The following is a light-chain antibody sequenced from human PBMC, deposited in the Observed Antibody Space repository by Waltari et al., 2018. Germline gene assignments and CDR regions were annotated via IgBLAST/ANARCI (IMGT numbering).Light chain of an antibody. CDR3: AAWDGSQFARV. J-gene: IGLJ3*02. CDR1: SSIIGSVT. V-gene: IGLV1-44*01. CDR2: STN. Sequence: SVLTQPPSSSGTPGQRVIISCSGISSIIGSVTVTWYQQLPGTAPRLLIYSTNQRPSGVTDRFSVSKYGTSAFRAISGLQSEDEYDYYCAAWDGSQFARVFGGGTKLSVL.